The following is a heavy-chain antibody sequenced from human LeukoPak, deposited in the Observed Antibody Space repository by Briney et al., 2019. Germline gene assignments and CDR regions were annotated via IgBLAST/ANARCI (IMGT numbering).Heavy chain of an antibody. CDR1: GFTFSDYS. CDR3: AREGYSYGPTLGY. D-gene: IGHD5-18*01. Sequence: GGSLRLSCAASGFTFSDYSMNWVRQAPGKGLEWVSYISFGRSTIHYADSVRGRFTISRDNAKNSLYLQMNSLRDEDTAVYYCAREGYSYGPTLGYWGQGTLVTVSS. J-gene: IGHJ4*02. V-gene: IGHV3-48*02. CDR2: ISFGRSTI.